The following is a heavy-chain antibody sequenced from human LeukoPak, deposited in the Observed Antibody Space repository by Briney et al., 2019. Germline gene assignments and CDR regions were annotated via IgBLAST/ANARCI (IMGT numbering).Heavy chain of an antibody. V-gene: IGHV3-20*04. CDR2: TFWNGGKI. Sequence: PGGTLRLSCTASGFTFDNYAMNWVRQAPEKGLEWVSGTFWNGGKITYADSVKGRFTISRDNARNSLYLQMNSLRAEDTALYYCARDLAADRRGYFDRWGQGTLVIVSS. D-gene: IGHD6-13*01. CDR1: GFTFDNYA. J-gene: IGHJ4*02. CDR3: ARDLAADRRGYFDR.